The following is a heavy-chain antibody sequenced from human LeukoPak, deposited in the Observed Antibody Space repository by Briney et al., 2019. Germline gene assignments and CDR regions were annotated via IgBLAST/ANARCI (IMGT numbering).Heavy chain of an antibody. CDR2: INHSGST. D-gene: IGHD3-10*01. V-gene: IGHV4-34*01. Sequence: SETLSLTCAVYGGSFSGYYWSWIRQPPGKGLEWIGEINHSGSTNYNPSLKSRVTISVDTSKNQFSLKLSSVTAADTAVYYCARGPGFGELFDSVPWFDPWGQGTLVTVSS. CDR3: ARGPGFGELFDSVPWFDP. CDR1: GGSFSGYY. J-gene: IGHJ5*02.